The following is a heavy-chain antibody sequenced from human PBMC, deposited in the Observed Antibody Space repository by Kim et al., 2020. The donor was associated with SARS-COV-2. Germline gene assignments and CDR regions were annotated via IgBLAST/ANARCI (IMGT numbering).Heavy chain of an antibody. J-gene: IGHJ4*02. V-gene: IGHV4-59*08. CDR1: GGSISSYY. D-gene: IGHD5-18*01. Sequence: SETLSLTCTVSGGSISSYYWSWIRQPPGKGLEWIGYIYYSGSTNYNPSLKSRVTISVDTSKNQFSLKLSSVTAADTAVYYCARGSLRGYSYGFDYWGQGTLVTVSS. CDR3: ARGSLRGYSYGFDY. CDR2: IYYSGST.